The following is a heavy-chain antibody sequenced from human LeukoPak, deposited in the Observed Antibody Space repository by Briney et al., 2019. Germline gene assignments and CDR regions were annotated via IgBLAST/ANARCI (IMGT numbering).Heavy chain of an antibody. V-gene: IGHV1-46*01. Sequence: GASVNVSCKASGYTFTSYYMHWVRQAPGQGLEWVGMINPSSGSTTYAQKFQGRVAMTGDTSTYTVYMQMSSLRSEDTAVYYCARGQGYSDSHQDYWGQGTLVIVSS. D-gene: IGHD6-13*01. CDR1: GYTFTSYY. J-gene: IGHJ4*02. CDR2: INPSSGST. CDR3: ARGQGYSDSHQDY.